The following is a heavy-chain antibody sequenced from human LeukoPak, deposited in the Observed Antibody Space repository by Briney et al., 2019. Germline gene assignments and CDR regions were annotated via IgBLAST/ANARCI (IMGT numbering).Heavy chain of an antibody. CDR3: ARYPTSHLSSTGFDY. Sequence: GESLQISCEGSGYSFTSYWIGWGRQMPGKGLEWMGIIYPGDSDTRYSPSFQGQVTISADKSISTAYLQWSSLKASDTAMYYCARYPTSHLSSTGFDYWGQGTLVTVSS. J-gene: IGHJ4*02. CDR2: IYPGDSDT. CDR1: GYSFTSYW. V-gene: IGHV5-51*01. D-gene: IGHD2-2*01.